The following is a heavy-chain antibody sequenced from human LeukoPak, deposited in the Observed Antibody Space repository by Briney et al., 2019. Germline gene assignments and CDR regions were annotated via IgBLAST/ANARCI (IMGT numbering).Heavy chain of an antibody. CDR2: IRYDGSNK. Sequence: GGSLRLSCAASGFTFSSYGMHWVRQAPGKGLESVAFIRYDGSNKYYADSVKGRSTISRDNPKNTLYLQMNSLRAEDTAVYYCAKATGVRFLEWLSSFDYWGQGTLVTVSS. J-gene: IGHJ4*02. V-gene: IGHV3-30*02. D-gene: IGHD3-3*01. CDR3: AKATGVRFLEWLSSFDY. CDR1: GFTFSSYG.